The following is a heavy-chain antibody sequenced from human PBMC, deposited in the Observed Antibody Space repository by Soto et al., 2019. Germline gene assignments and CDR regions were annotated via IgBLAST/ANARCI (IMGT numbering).Heavy chain of an antibody. J-gene: IGHJ6*03. D-gene: IGHD2-2*01. CDR3: AGRDCSGTNCYYLDYYYMDV. V-gene: IGHV4-59*08. CDR1: GGCFSSYY. CDR2: IYYSGST. Sequence: QVQLQESGPGLVRPSETLSLTCTVSGGCFSSYYWTWIRQSPGKGLEWIGYIYYSGSTDYNPSLRGRLAISTDTSKNQFSLRLNSMTAADTAVYYCAGRDCSGTNCYYLDYYYMDVWGQGTTVTVSS.